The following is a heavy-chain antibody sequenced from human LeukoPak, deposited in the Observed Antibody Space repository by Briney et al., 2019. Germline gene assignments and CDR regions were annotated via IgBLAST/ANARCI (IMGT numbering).Heavy chain of an antibody. D-gene: IGHD3-3*01. J-gene: IGHJ4*02. CDR3: ARVTLGVADY. CDR1: GGSISSSSYY. Sequence: PETLSLTCTVSGGSISSSSYYWGWIRQPPGKGLEWIGSIYYSGSTYYNPSLKSRVTISVDTSKNQFSLKLSSVTAADTAVYYCARVTLGVADYWGQGTLVTVSS. V-gene: IGHV4-39*07. CDR2: IYYSGST.